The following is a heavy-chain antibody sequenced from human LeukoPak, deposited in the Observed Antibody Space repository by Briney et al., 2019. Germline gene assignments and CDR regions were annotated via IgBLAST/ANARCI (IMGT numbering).Heavy chain of an antibody. J-gene: IGHJ4*02. V-gene: IGHV3-7*01. CDR3: ATGGGPFDH. CDR1: GFGFSGYW. D-gene: IGHD3-3*01. Sequence: GGSLRLSCAGSGFGFSGYWMSWVRQVPGKGLEWVANIKQDASERYYADSVRGRFTISRDNARNYQYLQMNSLRVEDTAMYYCATGGGPFDHWGQGILVTVSS. CDR2: IKQDASER.